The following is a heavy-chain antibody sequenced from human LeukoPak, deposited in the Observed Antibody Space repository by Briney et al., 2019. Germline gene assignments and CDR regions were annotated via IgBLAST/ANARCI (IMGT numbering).Heavy chain of an antibody. J-gene: IGHJ4*02. CDR1: GFTFSSYA. V-gene: IGHV3-30-3*01. CDR2: ISYDGSNK. D-gene: IGHD3-22*01. Sequence: GGSLRLSCAASGFTFSSYAMPWVRQAPGKGLEWVAVISYDGSNKYYADSVKGRFTISRDNSKNTLYLQMNSLRAEDTAVYYCARDRGSRITMIVVVTYYFDYWGQGTLVTVSS. CDR3: ARDRGSRITMIVVVTYYFDY.